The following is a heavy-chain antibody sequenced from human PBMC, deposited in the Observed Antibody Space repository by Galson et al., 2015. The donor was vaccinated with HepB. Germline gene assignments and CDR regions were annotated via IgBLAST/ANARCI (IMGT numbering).Heavy chain of an antibody. CDR3: ARTGYYGSGNGLSDY. Sequence: SAKVSCKASGYTFTSYGISWVRQAPGQGLEWMGWISAYNGNTNYAQKLQGRVTMTIDTSTSTAYMELRSLRSDDTAVYYCARTGYYGSGNGLSDYWGQGTLVTVSS. D-gene: IGHD3-10*01. J-gene: IGHJ4*02. V-gene: IGHV1-18*01. CDR1: GYTFTSYG. CDR2: ISAYNGNT.